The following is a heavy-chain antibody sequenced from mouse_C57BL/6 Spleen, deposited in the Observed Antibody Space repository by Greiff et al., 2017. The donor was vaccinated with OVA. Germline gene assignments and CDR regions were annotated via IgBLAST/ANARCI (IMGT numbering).Heavy chain of an antibody. Sequence: QVQLQQPGAELVRPGSSVKLSCKASGYTFTSYWMHWVKQRPIQGLEWIGNIDPSDSETHYNQKFKDKATLTVDKSSSTAYMQLSSLTSEDSAVYYCAREGGDYGNYGFDYWGQGTTLTVSS. J-gene: IGHJ2*01. CDR1: GYTFTSYW. D-gene: IGHD2-1*01. CDR2: IDPSDSET. CDR3: AREGGDYGNYGFDY. V-gene: IGHV1-52*01.